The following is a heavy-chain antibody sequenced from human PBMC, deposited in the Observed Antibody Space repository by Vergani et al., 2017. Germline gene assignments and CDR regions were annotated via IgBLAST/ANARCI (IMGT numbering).Heavy chain of an antibody. J-gene: IGHJ3*02. V-gene: IGHV4-59*01. CDR1: GGSISSYY. CDR2: IYYSGST. D-gene: IGHD6-19*01. Sequence: QVQLQESGPGLVKPSETLSLPCTVSGGSISSYYWSWIRQPPGKGLEWIGYIYYSGSTNYNPSLKSRVTISVDTSKNQFSLKLSSVTAADTAVYYCASQTIYSGWYSAGAFDIWGQGTMVTVSS. CDR3: ASQTIYSGWYSAGAFDI.